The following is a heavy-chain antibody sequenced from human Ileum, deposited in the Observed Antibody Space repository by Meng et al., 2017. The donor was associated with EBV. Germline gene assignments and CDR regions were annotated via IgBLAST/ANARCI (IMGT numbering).Heavy chain of an antibody. V-gene: IGHV1-18*01. CDR2: ITTYNGDT. CDR1: GYRFTAFG. D-gene: IGHD3-10*01. J-gene: IGHJ4*02. Sequence: QVTLVQSGAEGKKPVASVKVSCKASGYRFTAFGISWVRQAPGQGPEWMGWITTYNGDTKYAQKFQGRVTMTRETSTNTAYMELTSLRSDDTAVYYCARTYYGSYGFDYWGQGTLVTVSS. CDR3: ARTYYGSYGFDY.